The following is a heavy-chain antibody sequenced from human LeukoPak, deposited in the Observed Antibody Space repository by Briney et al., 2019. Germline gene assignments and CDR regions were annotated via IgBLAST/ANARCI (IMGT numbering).Heavy chain of an antibody. J-gene: IGHJ5*02. D-gene: IGHD2-2*01. CDR3: AREGCSSTSCYRINWFDP. CDR1: GGSISSGSYY. Sequence: SQTLSLTCTVSGGSISSGSYYWSWIRQPAGKGLEWIGRIYTSGGTNYNPSLKSRVTISVDTSKNQFSLKLSSVTAADTAVYYCAREGCSSTSCYRINWFDPWGQGTLVTVSS. CDR2: IYTSGGT. V-gene: IGHV4-61*02.